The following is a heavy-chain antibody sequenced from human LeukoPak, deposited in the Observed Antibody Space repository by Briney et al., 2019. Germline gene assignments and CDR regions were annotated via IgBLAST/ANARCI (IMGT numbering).Heavy chain of an antibody. V-gene: IGHV4-59*01. CDR2: IYYSGST. Sequence: PSETLSLTCTVSGSSISSYYWSWIRQPPGKGLEWIGDIYYSGSTNYKSSLNSRVTMSVDTSKNQFSLKLSSVTAADTAVYHCARVCPYCSGGSWYAFDIWGQGTTVTVSS. J-gene: IGHJ3*02. D-gene: IGHD2-15*01. CDR1: GSSISSYY. CDR3: ARVCPYCSGGSWYAFDI.